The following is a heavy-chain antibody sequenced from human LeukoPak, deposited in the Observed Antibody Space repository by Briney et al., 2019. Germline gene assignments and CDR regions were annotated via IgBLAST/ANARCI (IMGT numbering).Heavy chain of an antibody. D-gene: IGHD3-3*01. CDR1: GGSISSGSYY. V-gene: IGHV4-61*02. Sequence: SETLSLTCTVSGGSISSGSYYWSWIRQPAGKGLEWIGRIYTSGSTNYNPSLKSRVTISVDTSKNQFSLNLSSVTAADTAVYYCARQNNFDFWSGFFDYWGLRALVTVSS. CDR2: IYTSGST. J-gene: IGHJ4*02. CDR3: ARQNNFDFWSGFFDY.